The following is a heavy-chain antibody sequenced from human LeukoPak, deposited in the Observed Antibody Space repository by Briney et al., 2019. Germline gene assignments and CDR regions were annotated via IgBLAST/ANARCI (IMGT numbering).Heavy chain of an antibody. D-gene: IGHD2-8*01. CDR2: IYYTGST. J-gene: IGHJ5*02. V-gene: IGHV4-59*01. CDR1: GGSISGYY. Sequence: PSETLSLTCTVSGGSISGYYWSWIRQPPGKGLEWIGYIYYTGSTNYNPSPKSRVTISVDTSKNQFSLKLSSVTAADTAVYYCARYHSGHCTSPMCSRWFDPWGQGTLVSVSS. CDR3: ARYHSGHCTSPMCSRWFDP.